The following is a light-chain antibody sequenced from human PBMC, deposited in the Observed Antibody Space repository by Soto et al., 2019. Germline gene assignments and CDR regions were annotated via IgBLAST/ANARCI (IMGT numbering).Light chain of an antibody. CDR1: PSAGSAR. V-gene: IGKV3-20*01. J-gene: IGKJ1*01. Sequence: EIVLTQSPGTLSLSPGERATLSCRASPSAGSARLAWYQQKPGQAPRLLIYDASTRATDIPDKFSGSGSGTDFTLTISRLEPEDFAVYYCQQYSSSPVTFGQGTKVEIK. CDR2: DAS. CDR3: QQYSSSPVT.